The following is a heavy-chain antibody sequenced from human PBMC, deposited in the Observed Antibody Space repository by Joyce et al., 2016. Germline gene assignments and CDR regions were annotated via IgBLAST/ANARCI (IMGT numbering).Heavy chain of an antibody. CDR3: ARSTGGSYLFGMDV. J-gene: IGHJ6*02. V-gene: IGHV4-61*02. Sequence: QVQLQESGPGLVKPSQTLTLTCTVSGASATSGSFYWSWIRQPAGKGLEWIGRIDTTGSTNYKSSLKSGVTMALDTSKNQVSLKLNSVTAADTAVYYCARSTGGSYLFGMDVWGQGTTVTVSS. CDR2: IDTTGST. D-gene: IGHD1-26*01. CDR1: GASATSGSFY.